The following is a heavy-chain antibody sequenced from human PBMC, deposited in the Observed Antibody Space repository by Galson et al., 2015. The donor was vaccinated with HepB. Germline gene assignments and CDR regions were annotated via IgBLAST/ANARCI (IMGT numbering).Heavy chain of an antibody. J-gene: IGHJ6*02. CDR1: GFTFSRYG. V-gene: IGHV3-33*06. D-gene: IGHD3-16*02. CDR3: GKDPVRASYRPYGMDV. Sequence: SLRLSCAASGFTFSRYGMHWVRQAPGEGLEWVAAIWFDGSATFYRDSVKGRFTISRDNSKKMVYLQMNSLRAEDTALYYCGKDPVRASYRPYGMDVWGQGTTVTVSS. CDR2: IWFDGSAT.